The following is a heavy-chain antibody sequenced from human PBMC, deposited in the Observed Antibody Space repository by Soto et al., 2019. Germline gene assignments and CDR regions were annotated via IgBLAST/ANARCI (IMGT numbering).Heavy chain of an antibody. CDR3: ARGLATLPVFAFDI. CDR1: GISLSTSGEG. J-gene: IGHJ3*02. V-gene: IGHV2-5*01. CDR2: VYWNDDK. D-gene: IGHD1-1*01. Sequence: SGPTLVNPTQTLTLTCTLSGISLSTSGEGLGWIRQTPGKAMEWLALVYWNDDKHYRPSLKSRLTITKDTSKNQAILTMTSIDPVDTSTYYCARGLATLPVFAFDIWGQGTEVTVSS.